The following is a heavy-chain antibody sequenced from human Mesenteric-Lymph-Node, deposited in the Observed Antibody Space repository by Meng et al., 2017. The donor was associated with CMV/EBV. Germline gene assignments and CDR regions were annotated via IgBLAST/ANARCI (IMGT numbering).Heavy chain of an antibody. CDR2: ISSSGTYI. CDR1: GFTFSSYS. J-gene: IGHJ4*02. CDR3: ARDTDYDSSGYCLDY. D-gene: IGHD3-22*01. V-gene: IGHV3-21*01. Sequence: GGSLRLSCAASGFTFSSYSMNWVRQAPGKGLEWVSSISSSGTYIYYADSLKGRFAISRDNAKNSLYLQMNSLRAEDTAVYFCARDTDYDSSGYCLDYWGQGTLVTVSS.